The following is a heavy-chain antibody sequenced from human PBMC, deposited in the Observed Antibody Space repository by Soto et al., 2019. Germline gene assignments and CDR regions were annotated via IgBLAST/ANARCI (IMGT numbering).Heavy chain of an antibody. D-gene: IGHD6-13*01. J-gene: IGHJ6*03. CDR3: ARVAAGAANYYYYMDV. Sequence: EVQLVESGGGLVQPGGSLRLSCAASGFTFSSYSMNWVRQAPGKGLEWVSYISSSSSTIYYADSVKGRFTISRDNAKNSLYLQMNSLRAEDMAVYYCARVAAGAANYYYYMDVWGKGTTVTVSS. CDR2: ISSSSSTI. V-gene: IGHV3-48*01. CDR1: GFTFSSYS.